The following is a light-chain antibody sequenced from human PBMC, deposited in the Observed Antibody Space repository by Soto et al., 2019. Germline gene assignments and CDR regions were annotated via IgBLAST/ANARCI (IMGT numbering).Light chain of an antibody. J-gene: IGLJ1*01. Sequence: QSALTEPACVSVSPGQSITVSCTGTSSDVGGYNYVSWYQQHPGKAPKLMIYEVSNRPSGVSNRFSGSKSGNTASLTISGLQAEDEADYYCSSYTSSSSGVFGAGTKATVL. V-gene: IGLV2-14*01. CDR3: SSYTSSSSGV. CDR1: SSDVGGYNY. CDR2: EVS.